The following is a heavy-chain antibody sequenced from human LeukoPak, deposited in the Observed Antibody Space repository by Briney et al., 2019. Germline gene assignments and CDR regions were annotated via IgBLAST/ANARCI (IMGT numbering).Heavy chain of an antibody. Sequence: SGPTLVNPTQTLTLTCTFSGFSLSTSGVGVGWIRQPPGTALEWLALIYWDDDQRYSPSLKTRLSITKDTSKNQVVLTMTNMDPADTATYYCAHVDSGSYLFDYWGQGTLVTVSS. CDR1: GFSLSTSGVG. J-gene: IGHJ4*02. CDR2: IYWDDDQ. CDR3: AHVDSGSYLFDY. D-gene: IGHD1-26*01. V-gene: IGHV2-5*02.